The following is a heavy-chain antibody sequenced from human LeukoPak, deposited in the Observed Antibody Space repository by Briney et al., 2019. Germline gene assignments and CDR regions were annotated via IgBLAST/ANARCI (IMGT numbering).Heavy chain of an antibody. V-gene: IGHV1-3*04. CDR3: ARGGRRYFDYFDY. CDR2: INTGNGNT. J-gene: IGHJ4*02. D-gene: IGHD3-9*01. Sequence: ASVKVSCKASGYTFTSYAMHWVRQAPGQRLEWTGWINTGNGNTKYSQKFQGRVTITRDTSASTAYMELSSLRSEDTAVYYCARGGRRYFDYFDYWGQGTLVTVSS. CDR1: GYTFTSYA.